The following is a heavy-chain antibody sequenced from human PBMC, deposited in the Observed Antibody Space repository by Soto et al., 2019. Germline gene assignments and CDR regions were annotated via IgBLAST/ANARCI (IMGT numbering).Heavy chain of an antibody. CDR2: ISWDGGST. D-gene: IGHD7-27*01. V-gene: IGHV3-43D*03. J-gene: IGHJ6*02. Sequence: GGSLRLSCAASGFTFDDYAMHWVRQAPGKGLELVSLISWDGGSTYYADSVKGRFTISRDNSKNSLYLQMNSLRAEDAALYYCAEDIRGDPHSYYGMDVWGQGTTVTVSS. CDR3: AEDIRGDPHSYYGMDV. CDR1: GFTFDDYA.